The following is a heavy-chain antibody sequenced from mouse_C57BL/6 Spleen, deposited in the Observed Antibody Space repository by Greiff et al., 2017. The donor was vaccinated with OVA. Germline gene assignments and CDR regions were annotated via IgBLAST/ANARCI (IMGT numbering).Heavy chain of an antibody. D-gene: IGHD2-4*01. V-gene: IGHV1-64*01. CDR3: ARDDYDDYYAMDY. Sequence: QVQLQQPGAELVKPGASVKLSCKASGYTFTSYWMHWVKQRPGQGLEWIGMIHPNSGSTNYNEKFKSKATLTVDKSSSTAYMQLSSLTSEDSAVYYCARDDYDDYYAMDYWGQGTSVTVSS. J-gene: IGHJ4*01. CDR2: IHPNSGST. CDR1: GYTFTSYW.